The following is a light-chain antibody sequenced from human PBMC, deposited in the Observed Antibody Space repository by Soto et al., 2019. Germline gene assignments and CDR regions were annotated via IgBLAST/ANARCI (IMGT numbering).Light chain of an antibody. CDR2: GAS. V-gene: IGKV3-15*01. CDR3: QQYNNWPPVT. J-gene: IGKJ3*01. Sequence: EIVLTQSPGTLSLSPGERAALSCGASQSVSSSYLAWYQQKPGQAPRLLIYGASTRATGIPARFSGSGSGTEFTLTISSLQSEDFAVYFCQQYNNWPPVTFGPGTKVDIK. CDR1: QSVSSSY.